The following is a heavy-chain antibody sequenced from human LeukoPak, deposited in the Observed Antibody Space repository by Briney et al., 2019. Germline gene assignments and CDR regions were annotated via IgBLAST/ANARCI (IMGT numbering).Heavy chain of an antibody. CDR2: ISSRGNLI. J-gene: IGHJ4*02. CDR3: ARDKGAWYFDY. D-gene: IGHD3-16*01. Sequence: GGSLRLSCAVSGFSFSDYYMSWIRQTPGKGLEWISFISSRGNLISYSESVKGRFTISRDNTKNSLYLQMNSLSSEDTAIYFCARDKGAWYFDYWGQGTLLTVSS. CDR1: GFSFSDYY. V-gene: IGHV3-11*01.